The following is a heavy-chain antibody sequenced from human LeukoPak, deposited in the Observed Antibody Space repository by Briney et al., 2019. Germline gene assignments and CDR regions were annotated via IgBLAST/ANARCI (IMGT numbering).Heavy chain of an antibody. D-gene: IGHD3-22*01. J-gene: IGHJ2*01. V-gene: IGHV3-66*01. CDR3: AREGYYDSSGFFGSDL. Sequence: PGGSLRLSCAASGFIVSNNYMNWVRQGPGKGLEWVSVIHNGNNTYYADSVKGRFTISRDNSKNTLYLQMNSLRPEDTAVYYCAREGYYDSSGFFGSDLWGRGTLVTVSS. CDR1: GFIVSNNY. CDR2: IHNGNNT.